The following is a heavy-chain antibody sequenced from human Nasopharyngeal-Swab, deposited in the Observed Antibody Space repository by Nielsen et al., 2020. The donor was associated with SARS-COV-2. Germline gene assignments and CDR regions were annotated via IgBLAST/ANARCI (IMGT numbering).Heavy chain of an antibody. D-gene: IGHD1-7*01. CDR2: INPNSGGT. CDR3: AREISRTTSWFDP. V-gene: IGHV1-2*06. J-gene: IGHJ5*02. CDR1: GYTFTGYY. Sequence: ASVKVSCKASGYTFTGYYMHWVRQAPGQGLEWMRQINPNSGGTNYAQKFQGRVTMTRDTSISTAYMEVSSLRSDDTAVYYCAREISRTTSWFDPWGQGTLVTVSS.